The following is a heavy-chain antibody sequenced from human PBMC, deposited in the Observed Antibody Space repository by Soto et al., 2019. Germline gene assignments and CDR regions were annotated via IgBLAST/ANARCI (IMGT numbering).Heavy chain of an antibody. CDR2: IKPDGSEN. V-gene: IGHV3-7*03. J-gene: IGHJ6*02. CDR1: VFTLGSYG. CDR3: ARQGGRRTYYFYYGMDV. Sequence: SLILSFTASVFTLGSYGISWVRQAPGKGLEWGANIKPDGSENNYVESVQVLFTISKDNAKNSVFLQMTSLRAEDTAVYCCARQGGRRTYYFYYGMDVWGQGTTVSVPS. D-gene: IGHD3-16*01.